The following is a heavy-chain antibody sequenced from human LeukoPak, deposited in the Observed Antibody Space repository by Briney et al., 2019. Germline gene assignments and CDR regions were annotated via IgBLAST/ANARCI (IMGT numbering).Heavy chain of an antibody. CDR1: GFTFSSYA. J-gene: IGHJ4*02. Sequence: GGSLRLSCAASGFTFSSYAMSWVRQAPGKGLEWVANIRQDGGKIYYVDSVKGRFTVSRDNAKSSLFLQMNNLRAEDTALYYCARLGDRQALGNWGQGTLVTVSS. CDR3: ARLGDRQALGN. D-gene: IGHD6-6*01. V-gene: IGHV3-7*01. CDR2: IRQDGGKI.